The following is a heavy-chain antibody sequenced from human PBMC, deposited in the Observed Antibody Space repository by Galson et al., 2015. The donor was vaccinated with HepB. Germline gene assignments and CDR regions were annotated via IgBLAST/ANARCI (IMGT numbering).Heavy chain of an antibody. V-gene: IGHV3-11*06. Sequence: SLRLSCAASGFTFSDYYMSWIRQAPGKGLEWVSYISSSSSYTNYADSVKGRFTISRDNAKNSLYLQMNSLRAEDTAVYYCASLAVPAPHGDYGMDVWGQGTTVTVSS. CDR2: ISSSSSYT. J-gene: IGHJ6*02. CDR3: ASLAVPAPHGDYGMDV. D-gene: IGHD2-2*01. CDR1: GFTFSDYY.